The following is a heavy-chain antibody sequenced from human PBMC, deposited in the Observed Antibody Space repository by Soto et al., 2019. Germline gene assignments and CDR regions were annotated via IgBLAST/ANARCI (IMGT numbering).Heavy chain of an antibody. CDR1: GGSFSGYY. Sequence: SETLSLTCAVYGGSFSGYYWSWIRQPPGKGLEWIGEINHSGSTNYNPSLKSRVTISVDTSKNQFSLKLSSVTAADTAVYYCARGRGLLLWFGELHNWFDPWGQGTLVTVSS. J-gene: IGHJ5*02. CDR2: INHSGST. D-gene: IGHD3-10*01. CDR3: ARGRGLLLWFGELHNWFDP. V-gene: IGHV4-34*01.